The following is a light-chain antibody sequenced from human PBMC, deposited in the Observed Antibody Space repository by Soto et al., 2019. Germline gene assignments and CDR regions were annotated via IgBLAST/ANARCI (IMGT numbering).Light chain of an antibody. CDR3: QQLNSYPFLT. Sequence: DIQLTQSPSFLSASVGDRVTITCRARQGISSYLAWYQQKPGKAPKLLIYAASTLQSGVPSRFSGSGSGTEFTLTISSLQPEDFATYYCQQLNSYPFLTFGGGTKVELK. J-gene: IGKJ4*01. CDR1: QGISSY. V-gene: IGKV1-9*01. CDR2: AAS.